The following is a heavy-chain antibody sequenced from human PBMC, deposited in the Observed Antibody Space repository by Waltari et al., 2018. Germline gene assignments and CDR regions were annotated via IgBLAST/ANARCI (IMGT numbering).Heavy chain of an antibody. CDR1: GFTFSSYA. Sequence: QVQLVESGGGVVQPGRSLRLSCAASGFTFSSYARHWVRQATGKGLEWVAVRSYDGSNKYYADSVQGLFTISRDNSKNTLYLQMNSLRAEDTAVYYCAGGDIVVVVAATHGYWGQGTLVTVAS. D-gene: IGHD2-15*01. CDR2: RSYDGSNK. CDR3: AGGDIVVVVAATHGY. V-gene: IGHV3-30-3*01. J-gene: IGHJ4*02.